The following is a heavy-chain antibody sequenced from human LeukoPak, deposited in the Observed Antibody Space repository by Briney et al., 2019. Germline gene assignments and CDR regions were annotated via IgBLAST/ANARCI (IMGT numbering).Heavy chain of an antibody. CDR1: GGSLRSSSSY. Sequence: SETLSLTCTVSGGSLRSSSSYWGWIRQPPGNGLEWIATIYYSGSTYYNPSLKSRVTISVDTSKNQLSLNLSSVTAADTAVYYCARQGSGWYYFDYWGQGTLVTVSS. CDR2: IYYSGST. J-gene: IGHJ4*02. CDR3: ARQGSGWYYFDY. V-gene: IGHV4-39*01. D-gene: IGHD6-19*01.